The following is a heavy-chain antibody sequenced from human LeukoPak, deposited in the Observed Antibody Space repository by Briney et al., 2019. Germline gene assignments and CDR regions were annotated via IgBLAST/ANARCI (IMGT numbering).Heavy chain of an antibody. J-gene: IGHJ4*02. CDR2: INPNSGGT. V-gene: IGHV1-2*02. CDR1: GYTFTDYY. D-gene: IGHD1-26*01. CDR3: AREGPIVGATHLVDY. Sequence: ASVKVSCKASGYTFTDYYMYWVRQAPGQGLEWMGWINPNSGGTNYAQKSQGRVTMTRDTSISTAYMELSRLRSDDTAVYYCAREGPIVGATHLVDYWGQGTLVTVSS.